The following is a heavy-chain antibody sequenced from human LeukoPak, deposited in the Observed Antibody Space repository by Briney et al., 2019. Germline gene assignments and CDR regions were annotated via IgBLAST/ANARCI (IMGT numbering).Heavy chain of an antibody. CDR2: IIPIFGTA. V-gene: IGHV1-69*13. CDR1: GGTFSSYA. D-gene: IGHD6-13*01. J-gene: IGHJ4*02. CDR3: AREGTPLAAAGSTYFDY. Sequence: SVKVSCKASGGTFSSYAISWVRQAPGQGLEWMGGIIPIFGTANYAQKFQGRVTITADESTSTAYMELSSLRSEDTAVYYCAREGTPLAAAGSTYFDYWGQGTLVTVSS.